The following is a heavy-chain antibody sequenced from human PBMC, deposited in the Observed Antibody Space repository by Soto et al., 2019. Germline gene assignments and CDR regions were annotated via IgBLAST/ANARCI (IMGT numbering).Heavy chain of an antibody. D-gene: IGHD1-1*01. CDR2: IIPIFGTA. CDR1: GGTFSSYA. Sequence: GASVKVSCKASGGTFSSYAISWVRQAPGQGLEWMGGIIPIFGTANYAQKFQGRVTITAGKSTSTAYMELSSLRSEDTAVYYCARGFSVERLPYYYYGMDVWGQGTTVTVSS. J-gene: IGHJ6*02. CDR3: ARGFSVERLPYYYYGMDV. V-gene: IGHV1-69*06.